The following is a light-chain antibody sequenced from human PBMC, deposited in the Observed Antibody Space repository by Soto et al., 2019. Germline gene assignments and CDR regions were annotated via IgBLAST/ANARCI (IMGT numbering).Light chain of an antibody. Sequence: IVLTQSPATLSVSPWERATLFCRASQSVSSNLAWYQQKPGQAPRLLIYGASTRATGIPARFSGSGSGTEFTLTISSLQSEDFAAYYCQQYNNWPPSITFGQGTRLEIK. CDR2: GAS. V-gene: IGKV3-15*01. CDR1: QSVSSN. CDR3: QQYNNWPPSIT. J-gene: IGKJ5*01.